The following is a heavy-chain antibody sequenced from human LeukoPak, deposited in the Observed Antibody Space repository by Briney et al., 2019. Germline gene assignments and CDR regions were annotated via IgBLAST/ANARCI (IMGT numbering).Heavy chain of an antibody. V-gene: IGHV3-53*01. CDR3: ARRAGAYSHPYDY. CDR1: GFTVSSNY. CDR2: ISSDIST. D-gene: IGHD4/OR15-4a*01. J-gene: IGHJ4*02. Sequence: GFALTLSCVASGFTVSSNYMSWVRQAPGKGLEWVSLISSDISTYYADSVKGRFTISRDNSKNTLYLQMNSLRAEDTAVYYCARRAGAYSHPYDYWGQGTLVTVSS.